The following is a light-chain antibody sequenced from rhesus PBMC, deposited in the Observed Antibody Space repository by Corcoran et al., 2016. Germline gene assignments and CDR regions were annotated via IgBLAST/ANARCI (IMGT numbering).Light chain of an antibody. Sequence: DIQLTQSPSSLSASVGDRVTITCRASQGISSYLAWYQQKPGKAPKLLIYDASNLQSGVPSRFSGSGSGTEFTRTISSLQPEEFAGYYCQQRNSYPLTFGGGTKVELK. J-gene: IGKJ4*01. CDR3: QQRNSYPLT. CDR1: QGISSY. CDR2: DAS. V-gene: IGKV1-38*01.